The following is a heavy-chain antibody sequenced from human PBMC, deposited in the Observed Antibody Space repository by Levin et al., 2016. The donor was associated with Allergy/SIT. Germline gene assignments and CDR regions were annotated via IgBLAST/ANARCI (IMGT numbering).Heavy chain of an antibody. Sequence: GGSLRLSCAASGFTFSSYAMHWVRQAPGKGLEWVAVISYDGSNKYYADSVKGRFTISRDNSKNTLYLQMNSLRAEDTAVYYCARDSKREYYYDSSFDYWGQGTLVTVS. CDR1: GFTFSSYA. CDR2: ISYDGSNK. V-gene: IGHV3-30-3*01. D-gene: IGHD3-22*01. J-gene: IGHJ4*02. CDR3: ARDSKREYYYDSSFDY.